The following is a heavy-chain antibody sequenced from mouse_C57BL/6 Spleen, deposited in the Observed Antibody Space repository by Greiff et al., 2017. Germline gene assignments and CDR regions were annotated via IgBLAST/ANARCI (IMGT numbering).Heavy chain of an antibody. CDR1: GFTFSDYG. J-gene: IGHJ2*01. CDR2: ISSGSSTI. CDR3: ARPLSTMITTVFDY. V-gene: IGHV5-17*01. D-gene: IGHD2-4*01. Sequence: EVKLVESGGGLVKPGGSLKLSCAASGFTFSDYGMHWVRQAPEKGLEWVAYISSGSSTIYYADTVKGRFTISRDNAKNTLFLQMTSLRSEDTAMYYCARPLSTMITTVFDYWGQGTTLTVSS.